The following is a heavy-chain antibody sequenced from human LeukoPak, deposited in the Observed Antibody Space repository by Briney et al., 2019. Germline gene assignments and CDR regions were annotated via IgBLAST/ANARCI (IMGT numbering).Heavy chain of an antibody. CDR3: ARRSSSGSLFRRSPYYYYMDV. Sequence: PGGSLRLSCAASGFTFSSYSMNWVRQAPGKGLEWVSYISSSSSTIYYADSVKGRFTISRDNAKNSLYLQMNSLRAEDTAVYYCARRSSSGSLFRRSPYYYYMDVWGKGTTVTVSS. V-gene: IGHV3-48*01. CDR2: ISSSSSTI. D-gene: IGHD6-6*01. J-gene: IGHJ6*03. CDR1: GFTFSSYS.